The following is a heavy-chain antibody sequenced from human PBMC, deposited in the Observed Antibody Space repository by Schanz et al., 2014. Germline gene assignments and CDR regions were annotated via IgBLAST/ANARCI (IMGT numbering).Heavy chain of an antibody. D-gene: IGHD3-9*01. J-gene: IGHJ4*02. CDR1: GGSVSSGGDY. CDR2: ISYSGST. Sequence: QVQLQESGPGLVKPSQTLSLTCTVSGGSVSSGGDYWSWIRQHPGKGLEWIGFISYSGSTYYNPSLKSRVPISVDTSKNQFSLTLTSLTAADTAVYYCARQFYDILTGYWFPYYFDYWGQGTLVTVSS. V-gene: IGHV4-31*03. CDR3: ARQFYDILTGYWFPYYFDY.